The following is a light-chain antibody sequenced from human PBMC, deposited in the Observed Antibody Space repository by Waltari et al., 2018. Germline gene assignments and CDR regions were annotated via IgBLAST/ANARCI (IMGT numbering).Light chain of an antibody. J-gene: IGKJ1*01. V-gene: IGKV3-20*01. CDR1: QSVSRA. CDR3: QHYLRLPVT. CDR2: GAS. Sequence: EIVLTQSPGTLSLSLGERATVSCRASQSVSRALAWYQQKPGQAPRLLIYGASTRATGIPDRFSGSGSGTDFSLTISRLEPDDFAVYYCQHYLRLPVTFGQ.